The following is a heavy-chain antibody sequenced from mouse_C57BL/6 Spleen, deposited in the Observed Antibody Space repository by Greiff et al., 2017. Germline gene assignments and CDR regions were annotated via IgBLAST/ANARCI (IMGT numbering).Heavy chain of an antibody. V-gene: IGHV1-69*01. CDR2: IDPSDSYT. D-gene: IGHD1-1*01. CDR3: AIGYYYGRSSFAY. J-gene: IGHJ3*01. Sequence: QVQLQQPGAELVMPGASVKLSCKASGYTFPSYWMHWVKQRPGQGLEWIGEIDPSDSYTNYNQKFKGKSTLTVDKSSSTAYMQLSSLTSEDSAVDYCAIGYYYGRSSFAYWGQGTLVTVSA. CDR1: GYTFPSYW.